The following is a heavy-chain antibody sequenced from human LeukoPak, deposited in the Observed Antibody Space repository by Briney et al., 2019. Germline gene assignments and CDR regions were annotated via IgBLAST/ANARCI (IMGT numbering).Heavy chain of an antibody. D-gene: IGHD6-13*01. Sequence: PGGSLRLSCSASVFIISNYAMHWVRQAPEKGLEYVSAISANGGRTYYADSVKGRFTISRDNSKNTLYLQMSSLRAEDTAIYHCVKDLYKGDSSSWYYFHYWGQGTLVTVSS. CDR1: VFIISNYA. V-gene: IGHV3-64D*06. CDR2: ISANGGRT. J-gene: IGHJ4*02. CDR3: VKDLYKGDSSSWYYFHY.